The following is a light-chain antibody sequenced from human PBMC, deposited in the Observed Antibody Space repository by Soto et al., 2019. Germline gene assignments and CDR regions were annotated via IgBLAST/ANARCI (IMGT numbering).Light chain of an antibody. CDR1: ACLSSTN. CDR2: AAS. V-gene: IGKV3-20*01. J-gene: IGKJ5*01. CDR3: QQNGSTPIT. Sequence: LTACPCNRTGSPPHRATLSCRACACLSSTNLGWYQQKPGQAPSLLIYAASSRATGIPVRFSGSGSGTDFTLTISRLQPEDFAVYYCQQNGSTPITFGQGTRLEIK.